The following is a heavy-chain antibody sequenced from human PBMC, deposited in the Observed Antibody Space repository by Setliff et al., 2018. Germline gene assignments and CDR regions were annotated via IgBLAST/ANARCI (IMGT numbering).Heavy chain of an antibody. CDR2: INTGNANT. J-gene: IGHJ6*02. CDR1: GYTFTNYA. D-gene: IGHD3-16*02. Sequence: ASVKVSCKASGYTFTNYAIHWVRQAPGQRPEWMGWINTGNANTKYSQKFQGRVTITRDASASTAYMELSSLRSEDTAVYYCARLYYDYVWGSYRLYYYYGMDVWGQGTTVTVSS. CDR3: ARLYYDYVWGSYRLYYYYGMDV. V-gene: IGHV1-3*04.